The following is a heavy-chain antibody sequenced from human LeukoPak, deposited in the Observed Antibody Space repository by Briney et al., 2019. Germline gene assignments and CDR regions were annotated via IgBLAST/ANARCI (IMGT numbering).Heavy chain of an antibody. V-gene: IGHV3-53*01. CDR1: GFTVSSNY. Sequence: SGGSLRLSCAASGFTVSSNYMSWVRQAPGKGLEWVSVIYSGGSTYYADSVKGRFTISRDNSKNTLYLQMNSLRAEDTAVYYCARGIRWRSGLRYYYYYYMDVWGKGTTVTISS. CDR3: ARGIRWRSGLRYYYYYYMDV. CDR2: IYSGGST. J-gene: IGHJ6*03. D-gene: IGHD2-21*01.